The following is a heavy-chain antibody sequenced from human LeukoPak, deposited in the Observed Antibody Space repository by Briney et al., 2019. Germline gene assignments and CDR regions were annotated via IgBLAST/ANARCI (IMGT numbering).Heavy chain of an antibody. CDR2: IRYDGGKK. V-gene: IGHV3-30*02. D-gene: IGHD4-17*01. CDR3: ARIYGDYVLYYFDY. J-gene: IGHJ4*02. Sequence: GGSLRLSCAASRFTFSSYGMHWVRQAPGKGLEWVAFIRYDGGKKYYADSVKGRFTISRDNAKNSLYLQMNSLRAEDTAVYYCARIYGDYVLYYFDYWGQGTLVTVSS. CDR1: RFTFSSYG.